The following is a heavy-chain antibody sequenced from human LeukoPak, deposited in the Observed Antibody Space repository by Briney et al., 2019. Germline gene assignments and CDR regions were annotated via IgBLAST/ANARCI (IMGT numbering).Heavy chain of an antibody. D-gene: IGHD6-19*01. J-gene: IGHJ6*03. CDR1: GGSISSYY. CDR3: ARATPRWSSGWTLDYYYYMDV. Sequence: SETLSLTCTVSGGSISSYYWSWIRQPAGKGLEWIGRIYTSGSTNYNPSLKSRVTISVDTSKNQFSLKLSSVTAADTGVYYCARATPRWSSGWTLDYYYYMDVWGKGTTVTVSS. V-gene: IGHV4-4*07. CDR2: IYTSGST.